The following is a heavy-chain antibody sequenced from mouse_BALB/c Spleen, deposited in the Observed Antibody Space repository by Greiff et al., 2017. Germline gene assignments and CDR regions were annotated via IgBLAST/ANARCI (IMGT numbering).Heavy chain of an antibody. CDR3: ARLEGNYDY. J-gene: IGHJ2*01. CDR1: GYTFTDYA. CDR2: ISTYYGDA. V-gene: IGHV1S137*01. Sequence: QVQLKQSGAELVRPGVSVKISCKGSGYTFTDYAMHWVKQSHAKSLEWIGVISTYYGDASYNQKFKGKATMTVDKSSSTAYMELARLTSEDSAIYYCARLEGNYDYWGQGTTLTVSS. D-gene: IGHD2-1*01.